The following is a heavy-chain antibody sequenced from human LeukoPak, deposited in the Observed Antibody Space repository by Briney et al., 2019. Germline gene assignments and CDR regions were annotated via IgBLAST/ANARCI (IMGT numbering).Heavy chain of an antibody. Sequence: SETLSLTCAVYGGSFSGYYWSWIRQPPGKGLEWIGEINHSGSTNYNPSLKSRVTISVDTSKNQFSLKLSSVTAADTAVYYCARGPTIFGVVRGYKNWFDPWGQGTLVTVSS. V-gene: IGHV4-34*01. J-gene: IGHJ5*02. CDR3: ARGPTIFGVVRGYKNWFDP. CDR1: GGSFSGYY. CDR2: INHSGST. D-gene: IGHD3-3*01.